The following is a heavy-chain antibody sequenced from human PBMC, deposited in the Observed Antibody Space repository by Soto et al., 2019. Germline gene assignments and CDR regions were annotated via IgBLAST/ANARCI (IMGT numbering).Heavy chain of an antibody. CDR3: ATEVMVRGVVSVFDY. D-gene: IGHD3-10*01. CDR2: IIPIFGTA. Sequence: QVQLVQSGAEVKKPGSSVKVSCKASGGTFSSYAISWVRQAPGQGLEWMGGIIPIFGTANYAQKFQGRVTITADESTSTSYLELSSLRSQDTAVYYCATEVMVRGVVSVFDYWGQGPLVPVSS. V-gene: IGHV1-69*01. J-gene: IGHJ4*02. CDR1: GGTFSSYA.